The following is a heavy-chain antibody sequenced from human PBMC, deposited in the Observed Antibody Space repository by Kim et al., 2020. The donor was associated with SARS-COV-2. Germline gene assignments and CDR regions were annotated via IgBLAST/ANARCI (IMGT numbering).Heavy chain of an antibody. CDR3: VRERKY. J-gene: IGHJ4*02. CDR2: FTGDDA. V-gene: IGHV3-53*01. Sequence: FTGDDAYYANSVKGRFTISRDKSKNTLYLQMNTLSADDTAVDYCVRERKYWGQGTLVTVSS.